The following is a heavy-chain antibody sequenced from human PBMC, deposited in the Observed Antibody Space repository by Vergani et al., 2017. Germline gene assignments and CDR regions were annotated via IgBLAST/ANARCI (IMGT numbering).Heavy chain of an antibody. D-gene: IGHD3-9*01. CDR3: ARGDYGILTGYRY. Sequence: QVQVVQPGAEVKKSGASVKVSCKTSGYTFSNYYMHWVRQDPGQGLEWMGIINPSGGHTNYAQKFQGRVTMTRGTSTMTVYMELSSLRSEDTAIYYCARGDYGILTGYRYWGQGTLVTVSA. J-gene: IGHJ4*02. CDR2: INPSGGHT. V-gene: IGHV1-46*03. CDR1: GYTFSNYY.